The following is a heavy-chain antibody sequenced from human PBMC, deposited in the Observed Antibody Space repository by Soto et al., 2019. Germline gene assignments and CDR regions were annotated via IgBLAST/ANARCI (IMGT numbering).Heavy chain of an antibody. CDR1: GGSVSSGSYY. CDR2: IYYNGAT. Sequence: QVQLQESGPGLVKPSETLSLTCTVSGGSVSSGSYYWTWIRQSPGKGLEWVGYIYYNGATSYNPSLKIRVTISRDTSKNQFSLKLTSVTAADTAVYYCARNDAARDIWGQGTMVSVSS. V-gene: IGHV4-61*01. CDR3: ARNDAARDI. J-gene: IGHJ3*02.